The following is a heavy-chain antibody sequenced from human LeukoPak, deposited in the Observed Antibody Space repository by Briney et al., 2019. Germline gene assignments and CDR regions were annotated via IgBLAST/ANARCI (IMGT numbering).Heavy chain of an antibody. V-gene: IGHV3-30*02. CDR3: AKDQPMVYFDY. J-gene: IGHJ4*02. CDR1: GFTFSNYG. CDR2: IRSDGSIK. Sequence: GESLRLSCAASGFTFSNYGMHWVRQAPGMGLEWVAFIRSDGSIKYYADSVKGRFTISRDNSKNTLYLQMNSLRADDTAVYFCAKDQPMVYFDYWGQGTLVTVSS. D-gene: IGHD3-10*01.